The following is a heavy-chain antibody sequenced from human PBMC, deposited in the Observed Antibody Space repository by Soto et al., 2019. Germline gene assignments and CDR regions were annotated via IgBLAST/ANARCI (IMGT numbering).Heavy chain of an antibody. V-gene: IGHV3-21*06. D-gene: IGHD1-1*01. CDR1: GFTFSSYA. CDR2: ISDSSSSYI. J-gene: IGHJ4*02. CDR3: AKDKGVFNWATSYFDY. Sequence: GGSLRLSCAASGFTFSSYAMNWVRQAPGKGLEWVSSISDSSSSYIYFADSVKGRFTISRDNSKNTLFLQMNSPRPEDTAVYYCAKDKGVFNWATSYFDYWGQGALVTVSS.